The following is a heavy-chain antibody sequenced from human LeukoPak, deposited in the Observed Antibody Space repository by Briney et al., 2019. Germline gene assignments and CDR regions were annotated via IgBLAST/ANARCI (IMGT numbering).Heavy chain of an antibody. CDR2: IKQDGTEK. V-gene: IGHV3-7*01. CDR1: GFTFTTYW. CDR3: AKDMDHDYDDYGFDY. Sequence: GGSLRLSCGASGFTFTTYWMSWVRQAPGKGLEWVANIKQDGTEKYYADSVKGRFTISRDNSKNTLYLQMNSLRAEDTAVYYCAKDMDHDYDDYGFDYWGQGTLVTVSS. D-gene: IGHD4-17*01. J-gene: IGHJ4*02.